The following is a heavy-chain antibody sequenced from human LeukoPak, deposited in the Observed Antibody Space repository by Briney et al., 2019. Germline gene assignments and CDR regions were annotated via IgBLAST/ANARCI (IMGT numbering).Heavy chain of an antibody. V-gene: IGHV3-7*01. J-gene: IGHJ4*02. CDR1: GFSFRIYW. CDR3: AKEYEAYCGGDCYSHFDY. D-gene: IGHD2-21*02. CDR2: INQDGSQK. Sequence: GGSLRLSCTVSGFSFRIYWMNWVRQAPGKGLEWVANINQDGSQKYYVDSVKGRFTISGDNSRNTLYLQMNSLRAEDTAVYYCAKEYEAYCGGDCYSHFDYWGQGTLVTVSS.